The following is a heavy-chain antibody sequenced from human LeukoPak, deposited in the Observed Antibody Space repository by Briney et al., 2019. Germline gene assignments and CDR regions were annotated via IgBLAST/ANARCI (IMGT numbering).Heavy chain of an antibody. V-gene: IGHV3-48*01. CDR1: GFTFSSYS. J-gene: IGHJ4*02. D-gene: IGHD2-15*01. CDR2: ISSSSSTI. CDR3: ASRKQWDMIDY. Sequence: GGSLRLSCAASGFTFSSYSMNWVRQAPGKGLEWVSYISSSSSTIYYADSVKGRFTISRDNAKNSLYLQMNSLRAEDTAVYYCASRKQWDMIDYWGQGTLVTVSS.